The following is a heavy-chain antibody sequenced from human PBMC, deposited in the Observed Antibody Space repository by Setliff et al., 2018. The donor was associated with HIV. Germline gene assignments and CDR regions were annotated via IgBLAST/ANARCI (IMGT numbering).Heavy chain of an antibody. V-gene: IGHV4-59*05. CDR2: IYYSGST. Sequence: PSETLSLTCTVSGGSISSYYWSWIRQPAGKGLEWIGSIYYSGSTYYNPSLKSRVTISVGTSKNQFSLKLSSVTAADTAVYYCARLTTVTNYYYYYMDVWGKGTTVTVSS. CDR1: GGSISSYY. D-gene: IGHD4-4*01. J-gene: IGHJ6*03. CDR3: ARLTTVTNYYYYYMDV.